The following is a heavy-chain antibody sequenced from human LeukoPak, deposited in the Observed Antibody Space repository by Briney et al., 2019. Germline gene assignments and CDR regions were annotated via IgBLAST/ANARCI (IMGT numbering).Heavy chain of an antibody. V-gene: IGHV1-46*01. D-gene: IGHD2-15*01. Sequence: GASVKVSCKASGYTFTSYSMHWVRQAPGQGLEWMGIINPSGGSTSYAQKFQGRVTMTRDMSTSTVYMELSSLRSEDTAVYYCARDSTVGGYCSGGSCYRAPPKYYFDYWGRGTLVTVSS. J-gene: IGHJ4*02. CDR1: GYTFTSYS. CDR3: ARDSTVGGYCSGGSCYRAPPKYYFDY. CDR2: INPSGGST.